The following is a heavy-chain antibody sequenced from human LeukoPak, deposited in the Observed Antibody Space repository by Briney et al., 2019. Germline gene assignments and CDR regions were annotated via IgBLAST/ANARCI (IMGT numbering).Heavy chain of an antibody. V-gene: IGHV3-53*01. CDR2: IYNGGVT. D-gene: IGHD4-11*01. Sequence: GGSLRLSCAASGFTVSTNYMSWVRQSPGKGLEWVSVIYNGGVTYYADSVKGRFTISRDNSKNTLYLQMNSLRAEDTAVYYCASGPHTVTTTYPPPDWGQGTLVTVSS. J-gene: IGHJ4*02. CDR3: ASGPHTVTTTYPPPD. CDR1: GFTVSTNY.